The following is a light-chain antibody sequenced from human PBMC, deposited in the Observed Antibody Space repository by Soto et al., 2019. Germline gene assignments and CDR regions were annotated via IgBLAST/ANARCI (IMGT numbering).Light chain of an antibody. CDR3: SSYTSSITYV. CDR2: DVT. CDR1: SSDVGHYDY. J-gene: IGLJ1*01. V-gene: IGLV2-14*03. Sequence: QSVLTQPASVSGSPGQSITISCTGSSSDVGHYDYVSWFQQHPGRAPTLLIYDVTYRPSGVSNRFSGAKSGSTASLTISGLRTEDEANYYCSSYTSSITYVFGTGTKLTVL.